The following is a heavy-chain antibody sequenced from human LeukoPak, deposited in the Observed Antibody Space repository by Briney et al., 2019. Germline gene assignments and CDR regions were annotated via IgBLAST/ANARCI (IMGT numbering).Heavy chain of an antibody. CDR3: ARDQRYSYGYNALDI. J-gene: IGHJ3*02. V-gene: IGHV1-2*02. Sequence: ASVKVSCKASGYTFTGYYMHWVRQAPGQGLDWMGWVNPNSGATYYAQKFQGRVTMTTDTSISTAYMELSRLRSDDTAMYYCARDQRYSYGYNALDIWGQGTLVTVSS. CDR2: VNPNSGAT. D-gene: IGHD5-18*01. CDR1: GYTFTGYY.